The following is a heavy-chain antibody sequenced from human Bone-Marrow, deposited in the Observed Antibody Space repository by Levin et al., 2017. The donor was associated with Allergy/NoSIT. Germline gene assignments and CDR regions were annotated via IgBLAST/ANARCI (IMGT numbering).Heavy chain of an antibody. D-gene: IGHD6-13*01. V-gene: IGHV3-48*01. Sequence: PGGSLRLSCAVSGFTFNTYAINWVRQAPGKGLEWVSYISSSSSNIHYADSVKGRFTISRDNAKNSLYLQMNSLRAEDTAVYYCAGDPSYGSSWHNYMDVWGKGTSVTVSS. CDR1: GFTFNTYA. CDR3: AGDPSYGSSWHNYMDV. J-gene: IGHJ6*03. CDR2: ISSSSSNI.